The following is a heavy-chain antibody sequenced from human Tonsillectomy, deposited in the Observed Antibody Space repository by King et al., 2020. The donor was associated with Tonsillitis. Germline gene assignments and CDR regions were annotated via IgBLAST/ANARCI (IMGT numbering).Heavy chain of an antibody. J-gene: IGHJ6*03. D-gene: IGHD2-2*01. Sequence: VQLVESGGGAVQPGRSLRLSCAASEFTFNSYGMHWVRQAPGKGLEWVAVIWFDGSKKYYADSVKGRFTISRDNSKNTLYLQMNSLRDDDTAVYYCARDARYCTSTSCYHYYYYYMDVWGKGTTVTVSS. V-gene: IGHV3-33*01. CDR1: EFTFNSYG. CDR2: IWFDGSKK. CDR3: ARDARYCTSTSCYHYYYYYMDV.